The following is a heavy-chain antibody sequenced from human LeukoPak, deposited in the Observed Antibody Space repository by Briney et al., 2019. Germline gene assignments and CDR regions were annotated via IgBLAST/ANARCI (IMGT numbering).Heavy chain of an antibody. V-gene: IGHV4-39*07. Sequence: PSETLSLTCTVSGGSISSSSYYSGWIRQPPGKGLEWIGSIYYSGSTCYNPSLKSRVTISVDTSKNQFSLKLSSVTAADTAVYYCARDIAAAVKVGWFDPWGQGTLVTVSS. CDR2: IYYSGST. D-gene: IGHD6-13*01. J-gene: IGHJ5*02. CDR1: GGSISSSSYY. CDR3: ARDIAAAVKVGWFDP.